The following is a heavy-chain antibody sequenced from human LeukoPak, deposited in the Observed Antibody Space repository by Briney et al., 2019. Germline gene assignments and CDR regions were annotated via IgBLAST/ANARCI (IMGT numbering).Heavy chain of an antibody. CDR3: SKDLSTFWGVIVKFYY. Sequence: GGSLRLSCAASGFTFSTYAMSWVRQAPGKGLEWVSAISGSGGSTYYADSVKGRFTISRDNSKNTVFLQMHSLRAEDTAVYYCSKDLSTFWGVIVKFYYWGQGTLGTGSS. CDR1: GFTFSTYA. V-gene: IGHV3-23*01. CDR2: ISGSGGST. D-gene: IGHD3-16*02. J-gene: IGHJ4*02.